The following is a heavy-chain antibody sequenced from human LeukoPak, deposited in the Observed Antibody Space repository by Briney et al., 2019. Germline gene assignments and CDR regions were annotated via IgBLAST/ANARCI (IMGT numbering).Heavy chain of an antibody. CDR3: AREPYYDSSGYSPDY. V-gene: IGHV3-23*01. CDR2: ISGSGGST. Sequence: GGSLRLSCAASGFTFSSYAMSWVRQAPGKGLEWVSAISGSGGSTYYADSVKGRFTISRDNAKNSLYLQMNSLRAEDTAVYYCAREPYYDSSGYSPDYWGQGTLVTVSS. CDR1: GFTFSSYA. J-gene: IGHJ4*02. D-gene: IGHD3-22*01.